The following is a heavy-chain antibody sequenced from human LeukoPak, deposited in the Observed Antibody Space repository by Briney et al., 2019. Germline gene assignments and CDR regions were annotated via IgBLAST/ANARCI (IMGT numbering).Heavy chain of an antibody. CDR3: ARRPFRWLVRWFDP. J-gene: IGHJ5*02. Sequence: PSGTLSLTCAISGDSISSSNWWTWVRQPPGKGLEWIGEIYHSGSTNYNPSLKSRVTISVDKSKNQFSLKVNSVTAADTAVYYCARRPFRWLVRWFDPWGQGTLVTVSS. CDR1: GDSISSSNW. V-gene: IGHV4-4*02. D-gene: IGHD6-19*01. CDR2: IYHSGST.